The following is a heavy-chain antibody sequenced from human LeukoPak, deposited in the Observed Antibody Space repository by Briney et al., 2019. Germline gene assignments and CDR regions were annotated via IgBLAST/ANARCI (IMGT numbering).Heavy chain of an antibody. CDR2: IYPRDGST. V-gene: IGHV1-46*01. CDR3: ARGGYDFVYYYYGMDV. D-gene: IGHD3-3*01. J-gene: IGHJ6*02. CDR1: GYTFTSNY. Sequence: GASVKVSCKASGYTFTSNYIHWVRQAPGQGLEWMGMIYPRDGSTSYAQKFQGRVTVTRDTSTSTVHMELSGLRSEDTAVYYCARGGYDFVYYYYGMDVWGQGTTVTVSS.